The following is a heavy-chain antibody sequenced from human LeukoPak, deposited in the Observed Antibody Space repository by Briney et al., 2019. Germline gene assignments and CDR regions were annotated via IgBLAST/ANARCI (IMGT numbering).Heavy chain of an antibody. V-gene: IGHV1-18*01. CDR1: GYTFTSYG. J-gene: IGHJ4*02. CDR2: ISAYNGNT. CDR3: ARDRTLVTRSGREPFDY. Sequence: ASVKVSCKASGYTFTSYGISWVRQAPGQGLEWMGWISAYNGNTNYAQKLQGRVTMTTDTSTSTAYMELRSLRSDDTAVYYCARDRTLVTRSGREPFDYWGQGTLVTVSS. D-gene: IGHD2-21*02.